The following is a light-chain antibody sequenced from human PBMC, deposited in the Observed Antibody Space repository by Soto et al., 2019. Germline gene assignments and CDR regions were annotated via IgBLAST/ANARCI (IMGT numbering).Light chain of an antibody. CDR3: SSFTSTRPPAL. CDR1: SSDIGGYDF. J-gene: IGLJ1*01. CDR2: GVT. Sequence: QSALTQSASVSGSPGQSITISCTGTSSDIGGYDFVSWYQQYPGKAPQLLIYGVTYRPSGVSHRFSGSKSGNTASLTISGLQTEDEADYYCSSFTSTRPPALFGPGTKVTVL. V-gene: IGLV2-14*03.